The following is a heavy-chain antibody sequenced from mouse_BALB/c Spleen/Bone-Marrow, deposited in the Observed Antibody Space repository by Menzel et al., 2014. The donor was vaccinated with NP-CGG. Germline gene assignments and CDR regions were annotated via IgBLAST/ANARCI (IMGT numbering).Heavy chain of an antibody. CDR1: GFSLTSYG. D-gene: IGHD2-10*02. CDR3: ASSSMVT. V-gene: IGHV2-2*03. J-gene: IGHJ2*01. Sequence: QVQLQQSGPGLVQPSQSLSITCIVSGFSLTSYGVHWVRQSPGKGLEWLGVIWSGGSTDYNAAFISRLSISKDNSKSQVFFKMNSLQSNDTAIYYCASSSMVTWGQGTALTVSS. CDR2: IWSGGST.